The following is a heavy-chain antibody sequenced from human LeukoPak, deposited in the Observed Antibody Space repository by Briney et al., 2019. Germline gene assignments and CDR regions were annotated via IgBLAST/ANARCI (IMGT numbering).Heavy chain of an antibody. V-gene: IGHV3-48*01. CDR3: AREAVPAARYYYMDV. CDR2: ISSSSSTI. J-gene: IGHJ6*03. CDR1: GFTFSSYS. Sequence: GGSLRLSCAASGFTFSSYSMNWVRQAPGKGLEWVSYISSSSSTIYYANSVKGRFTISRDNAKNSLYLQMNSLRAEDTAVYYCAREAVPAARYYYMDVRGKGATVTVSS. D-gene: IGHD2-2*01.